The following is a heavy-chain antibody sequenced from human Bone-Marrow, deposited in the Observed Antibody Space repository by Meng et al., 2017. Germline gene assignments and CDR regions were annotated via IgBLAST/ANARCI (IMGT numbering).Heavy chain of an antibody. CDR3: ARGPTTMAHDFDY. CDR2: INHSGST. CDR1: GGSFSDYY. V-gene: IGHV4-34*01. D-gene: IGHD4-11*01. J-gene: IGHJ4*02. Sequence: QGQLQQWGAGLLKPSETLSLTCVVSGGSFSDYYWSWIRQPPGKGLEWIGEINHSGSTNYNPSLESRATISVDTSQNNLSLKLSSVTAADSAVYYCARGPTTMAHDFDYWGQGTLVTASS.